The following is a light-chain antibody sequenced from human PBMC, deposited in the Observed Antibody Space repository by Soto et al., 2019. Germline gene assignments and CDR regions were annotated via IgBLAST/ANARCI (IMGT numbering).Light chain of an antibody. V-gene: IGLV1-36*01. J-gene: IGLJ2*01. Sequence: QSVLTQPPSVSEAPRQRVTISCSGSWSNIGNNAVSWFQQLPGKAPKLLIYYDDLLASGVSDRFSGSKSGTSASLAISGLQSEAEADYYCAVWDDSLNGCIFGGGTKLTVL. CDR3: AVWDDSLNGCI. CDR1: WSNIGNNA. CDR2: YDD.